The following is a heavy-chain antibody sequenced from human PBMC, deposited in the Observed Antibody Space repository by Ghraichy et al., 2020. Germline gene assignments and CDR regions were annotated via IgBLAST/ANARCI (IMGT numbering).Heavy chain of an antibody. J-gene: IGHJ4*02. D-gene: IGHD3-22*01. Sequence: GGSLRLSCAASGFTFSSYEMNWVRQAPGKGLEWVSYISSSGSTIYYADSVKGRFTISRDNAKNSLYLQMNSLRAEDTAVYYCASINYYDSSGYRGDFDYWGQGTLVTVSS. CDR1: GFTFSSYE. CDR2: ISSSGSTI. CDR3: ASINYYDSSGYRGDFDY. V-gene: IGHV3-48*03.